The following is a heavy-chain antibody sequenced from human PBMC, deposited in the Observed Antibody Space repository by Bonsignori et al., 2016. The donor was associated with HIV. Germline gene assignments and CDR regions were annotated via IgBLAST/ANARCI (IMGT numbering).Heavy chain of an antibody. CDR3: ARGGSPLLSYDFWSGPREFDY. CDR2: IYSGGST. CDR1: GFTVSSNY. D-gene: IGHD3-3*01. J-gene: IGHJ4*02. V-gene: IGHV3-53*01. Sequence: GESLKISCAASGFTVSSNYMSWVRQAPGKGLEWVSVIYSGGSTYYADSVKGRFTISRDNSKNTLYLQMNSLRAEDTAVYYCARGGSPLLSYDFWSGPREFDYWGQGTLVTVSS.